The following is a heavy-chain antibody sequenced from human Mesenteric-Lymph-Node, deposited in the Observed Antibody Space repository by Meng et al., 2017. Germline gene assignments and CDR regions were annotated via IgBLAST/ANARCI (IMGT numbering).Heavy chain of an antibody. D-gene: IGHD6-19*01. Sequence: GGSLRLSCAASGFTFSSYAMHWVRQAPGKGLEWVAVISYDGSNKYYADSVKGRFTISRDNSKNTLYLQMNSLRAEDTAVYYCARDVGGYSSGSDYWGQGTLVTVSS. V-gene: IGHV3-30*04. CDR3: ARDVGGYSSGSDY. CDR1: GFTFSSYA. J-gene: IGHJ4*02. CDR2: ISYDGSNK.